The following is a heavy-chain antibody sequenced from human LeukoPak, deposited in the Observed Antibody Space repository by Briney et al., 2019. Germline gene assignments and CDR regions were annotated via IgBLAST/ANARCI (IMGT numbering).Heavy chain of an antibody. CDR1: GGSISSYY. CDR3: ARATVRVYDY. J-gene: IGHJ4*02. CDR2: ISYSGST. V-gene: IGHV4-59*01. Sequence: SETLSLTCTVSGGSISSYYWSWIRQPPGKGVEWIGYISYSGSTNFNPSLKSRVTISVDTSKNQFSLKLSSVTAADTAVYYCARATVRVYDYWGQGTLVTVSS. D-gene: IGHD3-10*01.